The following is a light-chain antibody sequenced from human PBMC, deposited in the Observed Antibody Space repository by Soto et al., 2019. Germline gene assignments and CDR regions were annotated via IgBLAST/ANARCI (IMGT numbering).Light chain of an antibody. V-gene: IGLV3-21*04. J-gene: IGLJ2*01. CDR1: NIGSKS. CDR3: QVWDSTSDHLV. Sequence: SYELTQSPSVSVAPGKTARITCGGNNIGSKSVHWYQQKPGQAPVLVIYYDSDRPSGIPERFSGSNSGNTATLTISRVEAGDAADYYCQVWDSTSDHLVFGGGTKLTVL. CDR2: YDS.